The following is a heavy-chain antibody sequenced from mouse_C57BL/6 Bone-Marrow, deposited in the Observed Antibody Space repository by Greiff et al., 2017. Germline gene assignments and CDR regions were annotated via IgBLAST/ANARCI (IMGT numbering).Heavy chain of an antibody. Sequence: VKLVESGPGLVAPSQSLSITCTVSGFSLTSYGVSWVRQPPGKGLEWLGVIWGDGSTNYHSALISRLSISKDNSKSQVFLKLNSLQTDDTATYYCAKTPITTVVATRYFDVWGTGTTVTVSS. D-gene: IGHD1-1*01. CDR2: IWGDGST. V-gene: IGHV2-3*01. CDR3: AKTPITTVVATRYFDV. J-gene: IGHJ1*03. CDR1: GFSLTSYG.